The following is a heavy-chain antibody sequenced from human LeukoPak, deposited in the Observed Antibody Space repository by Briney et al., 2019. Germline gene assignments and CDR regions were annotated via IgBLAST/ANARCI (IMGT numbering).Heavy chain of an antibody. V-gene: IGHV3-9*01. D-gene: IGHD1-1*01. CDR1: GFTFDDYA. CDR3: ASDTGTNAFDI. CDR2: ISWNSGSI. Sequence: PGGSLRLSCAASGFTFDDYAMHWVRQAPGKGLEWVSGISWNSGSIGYADSVKGRFTISRDNAKNSLYLQMNSLRAEDTAVYYCASDTGTNAFDIWGQGTMVTVSS. J-gene: IGHJ3*02.